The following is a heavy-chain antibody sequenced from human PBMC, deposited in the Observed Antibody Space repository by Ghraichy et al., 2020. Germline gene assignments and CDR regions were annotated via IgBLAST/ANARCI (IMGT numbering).Heavy chain of an antibody. CDR1: GFTFSSYS. J-gene: IGHJ6*03. CDR2: ISSSSSYI. CDR3: ARVLTILELLSQLNYYYYMDV. D-gene: IGHD1-7*01. Sequence: GESLNISCAASGFTFSSYSMNWVRQAPGKGLEWVSSISSSSSYIYYADSVKGRFTISRDNAKNSLYLQMNSLRAEDTAVYYCARVLTILELLSQLNYYYYMDVWGKGTTVTVSS. V-gene: IGHV3-21*01.